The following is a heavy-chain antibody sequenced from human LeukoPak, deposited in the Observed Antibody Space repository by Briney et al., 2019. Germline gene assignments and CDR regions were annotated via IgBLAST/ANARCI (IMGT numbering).Heavy chain of an antibody. CDR2: ISGYNGKT. V-gene: IGHV1-18*01. CDR1: GYIFSSYD. CDR3: ASLGYGELGY. Sequence: GASVKVSCKTSGYIFSSYDVTWVRQAPGQGLEWMGWISGYNGKTDYVQKLQGRLTMTTDTSTSTAYMELRSLRSDDTAVYYCASLGYGELGYWGQGTLVTVSS. J-gene: IGHJ4*02. D-gene: IGHD4-17*01.